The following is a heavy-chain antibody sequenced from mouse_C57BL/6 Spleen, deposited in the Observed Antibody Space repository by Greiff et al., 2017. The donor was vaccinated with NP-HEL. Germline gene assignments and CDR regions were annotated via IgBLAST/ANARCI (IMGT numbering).Heavy chain of an antibody. V-gene: IGHV5-9*01. CDR3: ARGGLHYDYGGDY. CDR2: ISGGGGNT. CDR1: GFTFSSYT. J-gene: IGHJ4*01. Sequence: EVHLVESGGGLVKPGGSLKLSCAASGFTFSSYTMSWVRQTPEKRLEWVATISGGGGNTYYPDSVKGRFTISRDNAKNTLYLQMSSLRSEDTALYYCARGGLHYDYGGDYWGQGTSVTVSS. D-gene: IGHD2-4*01.